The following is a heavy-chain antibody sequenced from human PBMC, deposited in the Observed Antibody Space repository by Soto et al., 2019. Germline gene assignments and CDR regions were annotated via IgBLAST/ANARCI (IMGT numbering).Heavy chain of an antibody. D-gene: IGHD2-2*02. CDR3: VRGGRGYTRDDVFDI. CDR2: ISAYSSPI. V-gene: IGHV3-21*06. J-gene: IGHJ3*02. CDR1: GFTFSSYS. Sequence: EVQLVESGGGLVKPGGSLRLSCVDSGFTFSSYSMNWVRQAPGKGLEWVSSISAYSSPIFYADSVKGRFTISRDNAKYSLYLQMNSLRAGDTAVYYCVRGGRGYTRDDVFDIWGQGTMVTVSS.